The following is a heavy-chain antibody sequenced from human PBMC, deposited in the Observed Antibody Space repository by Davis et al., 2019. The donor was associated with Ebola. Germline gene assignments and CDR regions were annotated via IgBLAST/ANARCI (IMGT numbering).Heavy chain of an antibody. V-gene: IGHV3-30*18. J-gene: IGHJ4*02. CDR2: ISYDGSNK. D-gene: IGHD3-10*01. CDR3: AKVGGAVGY. Sequence: GESLKISCAASGFIVSSNYMSWVRRAPGKGLEWVAVISYDGSNKYYADSVKGRFTISRDNSKNTLYLQMNSLRAEDTAVYYCAKVGGAVGYWGQGTLVTVSS. CDR1: GFIVSSNY.